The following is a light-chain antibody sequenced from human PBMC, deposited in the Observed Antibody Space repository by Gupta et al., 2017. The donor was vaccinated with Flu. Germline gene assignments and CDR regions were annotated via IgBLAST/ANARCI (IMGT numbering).Light chain of an antibody. V-gene: IGKV3-11*01. CDR3: QQRSNWPPWT. CDR1: QSVSSY. J-gene: IGKJ1*01. Sequence: IVFTLSAANLSLSPGERATLSCRASQSVSSYLAWYQQKPGQPPRLLIYDVSNRSPGIPARFSGSGSGTDFTLTISSLEPEDFAVYYCQQRSNWPPWTFGQGTTVEIK. CDR2: DVS.